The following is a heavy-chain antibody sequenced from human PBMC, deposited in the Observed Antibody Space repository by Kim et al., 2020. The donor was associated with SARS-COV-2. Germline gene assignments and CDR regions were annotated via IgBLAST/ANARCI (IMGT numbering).Heavy chain of an antibody. D-gene: IGHD2-2*02. CDR3: ARGRAGVVTSPILGIGPHYDYYAMDV. J-gene: IGHJ6*02. V-gene: IGHV4-34*01. Sequence: SETLSLTCAVYGGSFSGFHWSWIRQPPGKGLEWIGEINHSGSTNYNPSLKSRVTISVDTSKSQFSLKLNFVTAADTAVYYCARGRAGVVTSPILGIGPHYDYYAMDVWGRGTTVTVSS. CDR2: INHSGST. CDR1: GGSFSGFH.